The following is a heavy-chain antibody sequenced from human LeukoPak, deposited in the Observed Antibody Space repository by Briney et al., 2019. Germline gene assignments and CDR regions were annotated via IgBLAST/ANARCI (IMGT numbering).Heavy chain of an antibody. V-gene: IGHV1-69*06. D-gene: IGHD3-10*01. J-gene: IGHJ6*03. CDR1: GGTFSSYA. Sequence: SVKVSCKASGGTFSSYAISWVRQAPGQGLEWMGGIIPIFGTANYAQKFQGRVTITADKSTSTAYMELRSLRSDDTAVYYCARDRCYGSGSYALCYYYYYYMDVWGKGTTVTVSS. CDR2: IIPIFGTA. CDR3: ARDRCYGSGSYALCYYYYYYMDV.